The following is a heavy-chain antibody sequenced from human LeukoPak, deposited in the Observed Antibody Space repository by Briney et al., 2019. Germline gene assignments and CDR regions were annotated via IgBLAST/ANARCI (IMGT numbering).Heavy chain of an antibody. CDR3: ATPAYYSGSYSGAYYFDY. V-gene: IGHV1-24*01. J-gene: IGHJ4*02. Sequence: GASVKVSCKVSGYTLTELSMHWVRQAPGKGLEWMGGFDPEDGETIYAQKFQGRVTMTEDTSTDTAYMELSSLRSEDTAVYYCATPAYYSGSYSGAYYFDYWGQGTLVTVSS. CDR2: FDPEDGET. D-gene: IGHD1-26*01. CDR1: GYTLTELS.